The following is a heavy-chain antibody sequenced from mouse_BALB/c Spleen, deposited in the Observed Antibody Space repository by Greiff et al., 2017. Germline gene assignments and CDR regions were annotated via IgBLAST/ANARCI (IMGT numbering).Heavy chain of an antibody. CDR3: ARDQDYRYDWFAY. CDR1: GFSLTGYG. CDR2: IWGDGST. V-gene: IGHV2-6-7*01. Sequence: VMLVESGPGLVAPSQSLSITCTVSGFSLTGYGVNWVRQPPGKGLEWLGMIWGDGSTDYNSALKSRLSISKDNSKSQVFLKMNSLQTDDTARYYCARDQDYRYDWFAYWGQGTLVTVSA. J-gene: IGHJ3*01. D-gene: IGHD2-14*01.